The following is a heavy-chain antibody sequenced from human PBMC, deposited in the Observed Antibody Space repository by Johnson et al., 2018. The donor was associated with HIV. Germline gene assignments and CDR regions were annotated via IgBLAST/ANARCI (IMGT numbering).Heavy chain of an antibody. CDR2: ISYDGTSK. V-gene: IGHV3-30*04. J-gene: IGHJ3*02. CDR3: APRGRVGGSYGDAFDI. CDR1: GFAFSSYA. D-gene: IGHD1-26*01. Sequence: QVQLVESGGGVIRPGRSLRLSCAASGFAFSSYAMHWVRQAPGKGLEWVAVISYDGTSKYQADSVKGRFTISRDNSKNTLFMQMNSLRGEDTAVYYCAPRGRVGGSYGDAFDIWGQGTMVTVSS.